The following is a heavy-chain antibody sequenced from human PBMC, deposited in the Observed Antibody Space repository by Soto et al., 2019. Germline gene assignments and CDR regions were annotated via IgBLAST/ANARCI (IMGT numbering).Heavy chain of an antibody. CDR2: ISGYNSIT. Sequence: QVQLVQSGAEVKKPGASVKVSCEASGYTFSSYGISWVRQAPGQGFEWMGWISGYNSITRYAQKFQGRVTMTTDTSTSTAHMELRSLSSADSAGDYCARAFGSTDYWGQGTLVTVSS. D-gene: IGHD6-13*01. CDR1: GYTFSSYG. V-gene: IGHV1-18*01. J-gene: IGHJ4*02. CDR3: ARAFGSTDY.